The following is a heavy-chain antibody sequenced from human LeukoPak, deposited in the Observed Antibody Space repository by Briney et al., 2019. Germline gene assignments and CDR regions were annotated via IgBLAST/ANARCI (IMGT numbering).Heavy chain of an antibody. CDR1: GGSFSGYY. D-gene: IGHD6-13*01. Sequence: PSETLSLTCAVYGGSFSGYYWSWIRQPPGKGLEWIGEINHSGSTNYNPSLKSRVTISVDTSKNQFSLKLSSVTAADTAVYYCGRYSSSWLEYYFDYWGQGTLVTVSS. J-gene: IGHJ4*02. CDR3: GRYSSSWLEYYFDY. CDR2: INHSGST. V-gene: IGHV4-34*01.